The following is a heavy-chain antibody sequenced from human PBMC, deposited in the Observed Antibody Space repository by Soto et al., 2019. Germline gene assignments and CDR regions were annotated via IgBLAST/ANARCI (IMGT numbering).Heavy chain of an antibody. CDR3: LKDRMPYNGVCDPYDI. J-gene: IGHJ3*02. Sequence: GSLRLSCVASGXTISNFSISWVRQPPGKRLELGSSVGGGGDDTYYADSVECRFTISRDNSKNTLYLQLSSLISGQTALYYCLKDRMPYNGVCDPYDIWGPGTMGTVSS. CDR2: VGGGGDDT. V-gene: IGHV3-23*01. CDR1: GXTISNFS. D-gene: IGHD2-8*01.